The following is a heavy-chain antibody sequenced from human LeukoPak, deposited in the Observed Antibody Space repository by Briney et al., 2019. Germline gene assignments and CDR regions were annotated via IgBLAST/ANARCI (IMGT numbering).Heavy chain of an antibody. CDR1: GFTFSIYV. V-gene: IGHV3-23*01. CDR3: AKRVSGTTFY. CDR2: ISGSGATT. D-gene: IGHD1-1*01. Sequence: PGGSLRLSCAASGFTFSIYVMSWVRQAPGKGLEWVSAISGSGATTYYADSVKGRFTISRDNSKNTLYLHMNSLRAEDTAVYYCAKRVSGTTFYWGQGTLVTVSS. J-gene: IGHJ4*02.